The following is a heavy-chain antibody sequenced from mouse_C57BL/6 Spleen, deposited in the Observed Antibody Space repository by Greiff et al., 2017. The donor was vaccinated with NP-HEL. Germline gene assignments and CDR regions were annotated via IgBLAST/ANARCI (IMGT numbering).Heavy chain of an antibody. CDR1: GFTFSDYY. Sequence: EVQVVESEGGLVQPGSSMKLSCTASGFTFSDYYMAWVRQVPEKGLEWVANINYDGSSTYYLDSLKSRFIISRDNAKNILYLQMSSLKSEDTATYYCARGGYYGIAMDYWGQGTSVTVSS. D-gene: IGHD1-1*01. J-gene: IGHJ4*01. CDR2: INYDGSST. V-gene: IGHV5-16*01. CDR3: ARGGYYGIAMDY.